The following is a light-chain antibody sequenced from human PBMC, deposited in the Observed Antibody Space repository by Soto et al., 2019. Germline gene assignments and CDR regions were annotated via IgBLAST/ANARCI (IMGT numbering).Light chain of an antibody. J-gene: IGKJ1*01. V-gene: IGKV3-20*01. CDR3: HQYGSAPAWT. CDR1: QSISSSY. CDR2: GAS. Sequence: EIVVTQSPGTLSLFPGERATLSCRASQSISSSYLAWYQQKPGQAPRLLIYGASSRATGIPDRVSGAGSATDFTLTISRLEPEDFAVYYCHQYGSAPAWTFGQGTKVEIK.